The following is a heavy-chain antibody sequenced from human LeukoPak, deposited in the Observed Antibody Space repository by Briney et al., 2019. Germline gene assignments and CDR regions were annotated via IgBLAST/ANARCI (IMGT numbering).Heavy chain of an antibody. CDR2: MNPNSGRT. Sequence: GASVKVSCKASGYTLTSYDINWVRQATGQGLEWMGWMNPNSGRTGYAQNFQGRITITRNTSISTAYMELSSLRSEDTAVYYCTRDQCSSTSCYNRDAFDIWGQGTMVTVSS. CDR1: GYTLTSYD. CDR3: TRDQCSSTSCYNRDAFDI. V-gene: IGHV1-8*01. D-gene: IGHD2-2*02. J-gene: IGHJ3*02.